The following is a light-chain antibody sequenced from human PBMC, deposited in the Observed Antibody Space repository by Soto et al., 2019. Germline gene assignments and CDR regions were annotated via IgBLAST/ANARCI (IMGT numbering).Light chain of an antibody. CDR1: QTIGTY. J-gene: IGKJ1*01. CDR3: QQYYSFPWT. Sequence: IEVTQSPSSLAASLGDRVTITCRASQTIGTYVNWYRQKTGAAPELIIYDASTLQSGVPSRFSGSGSGTDFTLTISCLQSEDFATYYCQQYYSFPWTFGQGTKVDIK. V-gene: IGKV1-39*01. CDR2: DAS.